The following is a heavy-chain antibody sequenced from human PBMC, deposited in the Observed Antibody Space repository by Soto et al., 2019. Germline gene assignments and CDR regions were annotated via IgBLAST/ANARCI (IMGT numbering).Heavy chain of an antibody. J-gene: IGHJ4*02. CDR3: AREMATIPRQSRVTLFDY. CDR2: ISYDGSNK. D-gene: IGHD5-12*01. V-gene: IGHV3-30-3*01. CDR1: GFTFSSYA. Sequence: GGSLRLSCAASGFTFSSYAMHWVRQAPGKGLEWVAVISYDGSNKYYADSVKGRFTISRDNSKNTLYPQMNSLRAEDTAVYYCAREMATIPRQSRVTLFDYWGQGTLVTVSS.